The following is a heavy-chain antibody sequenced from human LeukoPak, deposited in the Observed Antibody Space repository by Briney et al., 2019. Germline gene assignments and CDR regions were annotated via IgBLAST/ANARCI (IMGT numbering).Heavy chain of an antibody. V-gene: IGHV4-34*01. CDR1: GGSFSGYY. J-gene: IGHJ6*02. CDR2: INHSGST. CDR3: ARGTPYYYGSGSWYGYYGMDV. D-gene: IGHD3-10*01. Sequence: SETLSLTCAVYGGSFSGYYWSWVRQPPGKGLEWIGEINHSGSTNYNPSLKSRVTISVDTSKNQFSLKLSSVTAADTAVYYCARGTPYYYGSGSWYGYYGMDVWGQGTTVTVSS.